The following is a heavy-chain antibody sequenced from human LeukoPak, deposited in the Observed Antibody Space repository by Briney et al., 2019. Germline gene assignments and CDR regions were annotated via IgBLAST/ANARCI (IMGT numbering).Heavy chain of an antibody. J-gene: IGHJ4*02. Sequence: ASVKVSCKASGYTFTSYDINWVRQATGQGLEWMGRMNPDSGNTNYAQRFQDRVTMTRDTSISTAYLELRSLTSEDTAAYYCAAFGDLLDYWGQGTLVTVSS. CDR3: AAFGDLLDY. D-gene: IGHD3-10*01. CDR1: GYTFTSYD. CDR2: MNPDSGNT. V-gene: IGHV1-8*01.